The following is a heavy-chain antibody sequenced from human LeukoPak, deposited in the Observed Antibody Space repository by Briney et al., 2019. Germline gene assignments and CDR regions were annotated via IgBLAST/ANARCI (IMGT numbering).Heavy chain of an antibody. J-gene: IGHJ4*02. CDR2: ISYDGSNK. Sequence: GGSLRLSGAASGFTFSSYAMHWVRQAPGKGLEWVAVISYDGSNKYYADSVKGRFTISRDNSKNTLYLQMNSLRAEDTAVYYCARVPSFYDFWSGYHDYWGQGTLVTVSS. V-gene: IGHV3-30-3*01. CDR1: GFTFSSYA. D-gene: IGHD3-3*01. CDR3: ARVPSFYDFWSGYHDY.